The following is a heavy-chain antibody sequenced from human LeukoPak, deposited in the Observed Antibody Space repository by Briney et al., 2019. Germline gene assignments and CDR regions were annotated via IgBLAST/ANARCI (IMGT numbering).Heavy chain of an antibody. CDR1: GNTFISDE. Sequence: GASVKVSCKASGNTFISDEINWVRQATGQGLEWRGWMSANSGNAASAQKFQGRLTMTRNTSISTAYMELSSLNSDDTAVYYCARNVGHFYYDGSGSELYYYYLDVWGKGTTVTVSS. V-gene: IGHV1-8*02. D-gene: IGHD3-22*01. J-gene: IGHJ6*03. CDR3: ARNVGHFYYDGSGSELYYYYLDV. CDR2: MSANSGNA.